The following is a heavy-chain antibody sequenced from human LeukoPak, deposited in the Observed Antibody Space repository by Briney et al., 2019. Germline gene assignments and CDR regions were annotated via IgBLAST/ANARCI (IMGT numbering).Heavy chain of an antibody. CDR1: GYTFTGYY. Sequence: GASVKVSCKASGYTFTGYYMHWVRQAPGQGLEWMGWINPNSGGTNYAQKFQGRVTMTRDMSTSTVYMELSSLRSEDTAVYYCARDRIGGGYSYGTFDYWGQGTLVTVSS. V-gene: IGHV1-2*02. J-gene: IGHJ4*02. CDR3: ARDRIGGGYSYGTFDY. CDR2: INPNSGGT. D-gene: IGHD5-18*01.